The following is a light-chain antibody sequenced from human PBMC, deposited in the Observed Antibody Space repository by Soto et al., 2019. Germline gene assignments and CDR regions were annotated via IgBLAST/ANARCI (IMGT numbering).Light chain of an antibody. Sequence: DIQMTQSPSSPSASVGDRVTITCRASQTISSYLNWYQQRPGKAPNLLIYASSSLQSGVPPRFSGSGSGTDFTLTISSLQPEDFATYYCQQTYSTPITFGQGTRLEIK. V-gene: IGKV1-39*01. CDR3: QQTYSTPIT. CDR1: QTISSY. J-gene: IGKJ5*01. CDR2: ASS.